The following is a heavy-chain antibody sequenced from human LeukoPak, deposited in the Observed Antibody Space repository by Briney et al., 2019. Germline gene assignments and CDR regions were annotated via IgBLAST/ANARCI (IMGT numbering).Heavy chain of an antibody. CDR3: ARGYCSSTSCYPYYFDY. V-gene: IGHV3-30*04. CDR2: ISYDGSNK. Sequence: GSLRLSCAASGFTFSSYAMHWVRQAPGKGLEWVAVISYDGSNKYYADSVKGRFTTSRDNSKNTLYLQMNSLRAEDTAVYYCARGYCSSTSCYPYYFDYWGQGTLVTVSS. CDR1: GFTFSSYA. J-gene: IGHJ4*02. D-gene: IGHD2-2*01.